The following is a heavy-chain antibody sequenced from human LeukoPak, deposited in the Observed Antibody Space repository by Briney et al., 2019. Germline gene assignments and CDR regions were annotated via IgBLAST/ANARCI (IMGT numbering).Heavy chain of an antibody. V-gene: IGHV1-69*05. D-gene: IGHD3-22*01. J-gene: IGHJ4*02. CDR3: ARAAREDYYDSSGYYYY. Sequence: SVKVSCKASGGTFSSYAISWVRQAPGQGLEWMGGIIPIFGTANYAKRLQGRVTITTDESTSTDYMELSSLRSEDTAVYYCARAAREDYYDSSGYYYYWGQGTLVTVSS. CDR2: IIPIFGTA. CDR1: GGTFSSYA.